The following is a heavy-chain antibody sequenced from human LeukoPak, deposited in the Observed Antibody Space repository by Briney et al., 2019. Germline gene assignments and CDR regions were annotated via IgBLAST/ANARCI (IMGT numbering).Heavy chain of an antibody. Sequence: PSETLSLTCTVSGGSISSSSYYWGWIRQPPGKGLEWIGSIYYSGSTYYNPSLKSRVTISVDTSKNQFSLKLNSVTAADTAVYYCARVSRAATLTYYYYYYMDVWGKGTTVTVSS. D-gene: IGHD2-15*01. V-gene: IGHV4-39*07. CDR2: IYYSGST. CDR1: GGSISSSSYY. J-gene: IGHJ6*03. CDR3: ARVSRAATLTYYYYYYMDV.